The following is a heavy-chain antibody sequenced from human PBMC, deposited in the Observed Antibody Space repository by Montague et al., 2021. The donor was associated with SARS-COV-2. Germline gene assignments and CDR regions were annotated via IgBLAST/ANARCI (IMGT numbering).Heavy chain of an antibody. Sequence: SLRLSCAASGFIFSNYGMNWVRQAPGKGLEWVAVIWYDGSNKYYADSVKGRYTISRDNSKNTLYLQMNSLRAEDTAVYYCAREGSGYSSGWYGYYYYGMDVWGQGTTVTVSS. CDR2: IWYDGSNK. J-gene: IGHJ6*02. D-gene: IGHD6-19*01. CDR1: GFIFSNYG. V-gene: IGHV3-33*01. CDR3: AREGSGYSSGWYGYYYYGMDV.